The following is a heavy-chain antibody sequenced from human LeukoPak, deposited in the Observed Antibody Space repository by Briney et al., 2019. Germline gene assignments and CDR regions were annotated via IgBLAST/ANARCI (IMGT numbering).Heavy chain of an antibody. CDR3: AGGSVFSWFDP. V-gene: IGHV3-30-3*01. CDR2: ISYDGSNK. CDR1: GFTFSSYA. Sequence: SGGSLRLSCAASGFTFSSYAMHWVRQAPGKGLEWVAVISYDGSNKYYADSVKGRFTISRDNSKNTLYLQMNSLRAEDTAVYYCAGGSVFSWFDPWGQGTLVTVSS. D-gene: IGHD3-16*01. J-gene: IGHJ5*02.